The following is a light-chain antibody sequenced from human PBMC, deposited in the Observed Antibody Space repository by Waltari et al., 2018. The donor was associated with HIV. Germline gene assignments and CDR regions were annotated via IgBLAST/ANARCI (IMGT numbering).Light chain of an antibody. J-gene: IGKJ3*01. V-gene: IGKV1-39*01. CDR2: GAS. CDR3: QQSYSTLEDT. CDR1: QSISSY. Sequence: DMQMTQSPSTLSASVVESVSITCRESQSISSYLNLYQQKPGKAPKLLFYGASSLQGGVPSRFSGSGSRTDFTLTISSLQPEDFATYYCQQSYSTLEDTFGPGTKVDIK.